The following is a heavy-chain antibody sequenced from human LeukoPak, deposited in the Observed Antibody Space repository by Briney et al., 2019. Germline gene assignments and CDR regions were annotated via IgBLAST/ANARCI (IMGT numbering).Heavy chain of an antibody. D-gene: IGHD1-26*01. J-gene: IGHJ5*02. Sequence: SETLSLTCTVSGGSISSYYWSWIRQPPGKGLEWIGYIYCTGSTNYNPSLKSRLTISVDTSKNQFSLRLSSVTAADTAVYYCARDGCPTTKSGCVGNWFDPWGQGTLVTVSS. CDR2: IYCTGST. CDR3: ARDGCPTTKSGCVGNWFDP. CDR1: GGSISSYY. V-gene: IGHV4-59*01.